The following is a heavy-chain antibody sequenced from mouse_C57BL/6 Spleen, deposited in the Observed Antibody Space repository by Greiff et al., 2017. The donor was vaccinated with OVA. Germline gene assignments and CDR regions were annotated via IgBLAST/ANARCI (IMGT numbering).Heavy chain of an antibody. J-gene: IGHJ2*01. Sequence: EVQGVESGGDLVKPGGSLKLSCAASGFTFSSYGMSWVRQTPDKRLEWVATISSGGSYTYYPDSVKGRFTISRDNAKNPLYLQMSSLKSEDTAIYYCARQDYSKMDLDYWGQGTTLTVSS. CDR1: GFTFSSYG. V-gene: IGHV5-6*01. CDR3: ARQDYSKMDLDY. CDR2: ISSGGSYT. D-gene: IGHD2-5*01.